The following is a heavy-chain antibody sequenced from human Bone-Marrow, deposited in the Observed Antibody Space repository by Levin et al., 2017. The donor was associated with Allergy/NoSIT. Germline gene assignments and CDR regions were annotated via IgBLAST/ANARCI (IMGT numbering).Heavy chain of an antibody. V-gene: IGHV3-74*03. D-gene: IGHD2-2*02. Sequence: GGSLRLSCVASGFTFSTFWMHWVRQAPGKGLVWLSHKKGDGSATTYADSVKGRFTISRDNAKNTLYLQMNSLSAEDTAVYYCVRDLYGRDDHWGQGTLVTVSS. CDR2: KKGDGSAT. J-gene: IGHJ4*02. CDR3: VRDLYGRDDH. CDR1: GFTFSTFW.